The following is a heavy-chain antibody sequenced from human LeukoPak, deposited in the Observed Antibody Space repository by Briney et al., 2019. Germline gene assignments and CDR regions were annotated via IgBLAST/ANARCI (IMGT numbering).Heavy chain of an antibody. J-gene: IGHJ4*02. V-gene: IGHV3-30*03. CDR3: AREPLPGGSLQLWIMAGTHFDY. D-gene: IGHD5-18*01. CDR1: GFILGDYG. Sequence: PGTSLRLSCAAFGFILGDYGMHWVRQAPGKGLEWVAVISFDGSKKIYADSVKGRFSISRDNSESTMHLQMNSLRAEDTAVYYCAREPLPGGSLQLWIMAGTHFDYWGQGTLVTVSS. CDR2: ISFDGSKK.